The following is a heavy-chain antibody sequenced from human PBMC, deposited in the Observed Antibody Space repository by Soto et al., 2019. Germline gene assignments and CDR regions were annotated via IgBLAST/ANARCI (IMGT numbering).Heavy chain of an antibody. CDR2: IYHSGST. D-gene: IGHD3-9*01. J-gene: IGHJ4*02. CDR1: GVSISSGGYS. Sequence: SETLSLTCAVSGVSISSGGYSWSWIRQPPGKGLEWIGYIYHSGSTNYNPSLKSRVTISVDTSKNQFSLKLSSVTAADTAVYYCARHPGYYDILTGYTTYYFDSWGQGILVTVS. V-gene: IGHV4-30-2*01. CDR3: ARHPGYYDILTGYTTYYFDS.